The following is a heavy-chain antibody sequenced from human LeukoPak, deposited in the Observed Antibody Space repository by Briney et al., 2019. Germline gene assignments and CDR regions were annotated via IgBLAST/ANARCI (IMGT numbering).Heavy chain of an antibody. V-gene: IGHV3-30*02. CDR1: GFTFSSYG. CDR2: IRYDGSNK. D-gene: IGHD2-2*02. J-gene: IGHJ4*02. Sequence: GGSLRLSCAASGFTFSSYGMHWVRQAPGKGLEWVAFIRYDGSNKYYADPVKGRFTISRDNSKNTLYLQMNSLRAEDTAVYYCAKDRRIYCSSTSCYTGDYWGQGTLVTVSS. CDR3: AKDRRIYCSSTSCYTGDY.